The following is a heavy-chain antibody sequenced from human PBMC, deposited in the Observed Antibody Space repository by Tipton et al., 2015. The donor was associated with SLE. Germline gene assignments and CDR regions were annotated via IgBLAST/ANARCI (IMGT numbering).Heavy chain of an antibody. CDR1: GGTFSSYA. D-gene: IGHD3-3*01. CDR2: IIPIFGTA. J-gene: IGHJ4*02. CDR3: ARGLENDFWSGYYFDY. V-gene: IGHV1-69*01. Sequence: QSGPEVKKPGSSVKVSCKASGGTFSSYAISWVRQAPGQGLEWMGGIIPIFGTANYAQKFQGRVTITADESTSTAYMELGSLRSEDTAVYYCARGLENDFWSGYYFDYWGQGTLVTVSS.